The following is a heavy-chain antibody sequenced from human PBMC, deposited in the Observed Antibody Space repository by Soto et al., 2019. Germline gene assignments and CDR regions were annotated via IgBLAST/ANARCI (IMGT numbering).Heavy chain of an antibody. J-gene: IGHJ4*02. CDR1: GGSISSSSYY. Sequence: PSETLSLTCTVSGGSISSSSYYWGWIRQPPGKGLEWIGSIYYSGSTYYNPSLKSRVTISVDTSKNQFSLKLSSVTAADTAVYYCMVVGEQWPYYYFDYWGQGTLVTVSS. D-gene: IGHD6-19*01. CDR3: MVVGEQWPYYYFDY. CDR2: IYYSGST. V-gene: IGHV4-39*01.